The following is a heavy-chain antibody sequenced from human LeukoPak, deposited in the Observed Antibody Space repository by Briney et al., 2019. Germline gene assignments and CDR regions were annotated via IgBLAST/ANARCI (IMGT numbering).Heavy chain of an antibody. CDR2: ISSSSSYI. V-gene: IGHV3-21*01. D-gene: IGHD5-18*01. CDR3: ARRGYSYGHIFDY. J-gene: IGHJ4*02. Sequence: GGSLRLSCAASGFTFSSYSMNWVRQAPGKGLEWVSSISSSSSYIYYADSVKGRFTISRDNAKNSLYLQMNSLRAEDTAVYYCARRGYSYGHIFDYWGQGTLVTVSS. CDR1: GFTFSSYS.